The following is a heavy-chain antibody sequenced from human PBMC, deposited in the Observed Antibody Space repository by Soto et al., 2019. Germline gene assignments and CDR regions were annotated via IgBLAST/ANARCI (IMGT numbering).Heavy chain of an antibody. D-gene: IGHD5-12*01. CDR2: ISYDGSNK. V-gene: IGHV3-30*18. Sequence: GGSLRLSCAASGFTFSSYGMHWVRQAPGKGLEWVAVISYDGSNKYYADSVKGRFTISRDNSKNTLYLQMNSLRAEDTAVYYCAKDLRGGSGYDCPFDYWGQGTLVTVSS. J-gene: IGHJ4*02. CDR1: GFTFSSYG. CDR3: AKDLRGGSGYDCPFDY.